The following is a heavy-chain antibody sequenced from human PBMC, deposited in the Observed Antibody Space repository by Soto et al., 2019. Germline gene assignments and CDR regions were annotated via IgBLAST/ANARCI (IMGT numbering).Heavy chain of an antibody. Sequence: QVQLVQSGAEVKKPGSSVKVSCKASGGTFSSYAISLVRQAPGQGLEWMGGIIPISGTANYAQEFQGRVTITADESTSTAYMERSSLRSEDTAVYYCARSQGSSTCLEIYYYYYYGMDVWGQGTTVTVSS. D-gene: IGHD2-2*01. V-gene: IGHV1-69*01. CDR3: ARSQGSSTCLEIYYYYYYGMDV. CDR2: IIPISGTA. J-gene: IGHJ6*02. CDR1: GGTFSSYA.